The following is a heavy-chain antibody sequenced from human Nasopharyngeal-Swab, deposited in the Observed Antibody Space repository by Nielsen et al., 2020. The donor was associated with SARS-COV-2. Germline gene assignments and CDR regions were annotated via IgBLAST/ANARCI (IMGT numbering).Heavy chain of an antibody. D-gene: IGHD1-1*01. CDR1: GGTFSSYA. V-gene: IGHV1-69*06. CDR3: AADLARTTGTTN. CDR2: IIPIFGTA. Sequence: SVKVSCKASGGTFSSYAISWVRQAPGQGLEWMGGIIPIFGTANYAQKLQGRVTITADKSTSTAYMELSSLRSEDTAVYYCAADLARTTGTTNWGQGTPVTVSS. J-gene: IGHJ4*02.